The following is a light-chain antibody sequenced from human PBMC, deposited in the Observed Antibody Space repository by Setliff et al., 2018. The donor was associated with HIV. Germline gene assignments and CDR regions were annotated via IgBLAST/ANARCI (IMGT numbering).Light chain of an antibody. V-gene: IGLV1-47*02. CDR2: NDD. CDR3: ATSDDSLSAVV. CDR1: DSNIGRNS. Sequence: QSALAQPPSTSGTPGQKVTISSFGSDSNIGRNSVFWYQQLPGTAPKLLMYNDDQRPSGVPDRFSGSKSGTSASLAISGLRPGVEADYYCATSDDSLSAVVFGGGTK. J-gene: IGLJ2*01.